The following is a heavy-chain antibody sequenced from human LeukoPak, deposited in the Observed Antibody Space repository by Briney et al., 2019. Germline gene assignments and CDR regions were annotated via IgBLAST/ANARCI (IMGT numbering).Heavy chain of an antibody. D-gene: IGHD3-10*01. CDR2: IIPILGIA. Sequence: WVKVSCKASGGTFSSYAISWVRQAPGQGLEWMGRIIPILGIANYAQKFQGRVTITADKSTSTAYMELSSLRSEDTAVYYCARAAMVRGVITEVYWGQGTLVTVSS. J-gene: IGHJ4*02. V-gene: IGHV1-69*04. CDR1: GGTFSSYA. CDR3: ARAAMVRGVITEVY.